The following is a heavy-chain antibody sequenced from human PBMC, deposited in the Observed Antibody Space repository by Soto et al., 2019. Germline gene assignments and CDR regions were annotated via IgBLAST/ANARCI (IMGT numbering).Heavy chain of an antibody. CDR3: ARIVAYVGATNYLYHNSFYV. V-gene: IGHV3-7*01. J-gene: IGHJ6*02. CDR1: GFTFSSYW. D-gene: IGHD1-26*01. CDR2: IKQAGNEK. Sequence: EAQLVESGEALVQPGGSLRLSCAASGFTFSSYWMSWVRQAPGKGLEWWANIKQAGNEKYYVGSGKGRLTISRDNAKNSLSLQMNSLRAEDTAVYYCARIVAYVGATNYLYHNSFYVWGQGTTVPVSS.